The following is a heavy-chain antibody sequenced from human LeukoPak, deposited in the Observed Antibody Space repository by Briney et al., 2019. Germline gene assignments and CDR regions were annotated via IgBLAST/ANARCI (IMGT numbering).Heavy chain of an antibody. CDR3: ARVCSGGPGIYQNYLDP. V-gene: IGHV4-61*02. D-gene: IGHD3-10*01. CDR2: IYTSGST. J-gene: IGHJ5*02. Sequence: SETLSLTCTVSGGSISSGSYYWSWIRQPAGKGLEWIGRIYTSGSTNYNPSLKSRVTISVDTSKNQFSLKLSSVTAADTAVYYCARVCSGGPGIYQNYLDPWGQGTLVTVSS. CDR1: GGSISSGSYY.